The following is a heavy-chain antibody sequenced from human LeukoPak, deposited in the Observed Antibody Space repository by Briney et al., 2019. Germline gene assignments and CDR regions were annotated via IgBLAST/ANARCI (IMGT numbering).Heavy chain of an antibody. CDR1: GGSFSGYY. CDR3: AGTLLLWFGESSDAFDI. J-gene: IGHJ3*02. V-gene: IGHV4-34*01. Sequence: SETLSLTCAVYGGSFSGYYWSWIRQPPGKGLEWIGEINHSGSTNYNPSLKSRVTISVDTSKIQFSLKLSSVTAADTAVYYCAGTLLLWFGESSDAFDIWGQGTMVTVSS. CDR2: INHSGST. D-gene: IGHD3-10*01.